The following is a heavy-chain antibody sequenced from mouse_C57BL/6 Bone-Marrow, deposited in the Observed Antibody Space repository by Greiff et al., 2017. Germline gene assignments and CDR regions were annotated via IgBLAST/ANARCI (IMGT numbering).Heavy chain of an antibody. J-gene: IGHJ2*01. CDR3: ARKVRPGGYFDY. D-gene: IGHD2-13*01. CDR1: GYTFTTYP. V-gene: IGHV1-47*01. Sequence: QVQLKESGAELVKPGASVKMSCKASGYTFTTYPIEWMKQNHGKSLEWIGNFHPYNDDTKYNEKFKGKATLTVEKSSSTDYLELSRLTSDDSAVYYCARKVRPGGYFDYWGQGTTLTVSS. CDR2: FHPYNDDT.